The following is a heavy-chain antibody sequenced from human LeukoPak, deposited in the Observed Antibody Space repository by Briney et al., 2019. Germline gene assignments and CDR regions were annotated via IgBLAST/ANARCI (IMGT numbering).Heavy chain of an antibody. J-gene: IGHJ3*01. Sequence: GGSLRLSCVGSGFTVSINYMSWVRQPPGKGLEWVSFVDPDGVTSYADSVKGRFTISRDNSKNILYLQLTTLRAEDTAIYYCTKGTFDHWGQGTLVTVSS. CDR1: GFTVSINY. V-gene: IGHV3-53*01. CDR2: VDPDGVT. CDR3: TKGTFDH.